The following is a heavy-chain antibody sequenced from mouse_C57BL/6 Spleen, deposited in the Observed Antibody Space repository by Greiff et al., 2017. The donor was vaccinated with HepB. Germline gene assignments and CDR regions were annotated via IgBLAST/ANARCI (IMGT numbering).Heavy chain of an antibody. CDR3: ARWGDYDENYFDY. J-gene: IGHJ2*01. CDR2: IWSGGST. Sequence: VQRVESGPGLVQPSQSLSITCTVSGFSLTSYGVHWVRQSPGKGLEWLGVIWSGGSTDYNAAFISRLSISKDNSKSQVFFKMNSLQADDTAIYYCARWGDYDENYFDYWGQGTTLTVSS. CDR1: GFSLTSYG. V-gene: IGHV2-2*01. D-gene: IGHD2-4*01.